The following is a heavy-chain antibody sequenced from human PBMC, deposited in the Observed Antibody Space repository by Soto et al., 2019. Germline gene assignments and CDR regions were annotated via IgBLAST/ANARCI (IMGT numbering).Heavy chain of an antibody. CDR3: ARVNHDSSGYYFTHFQH. V-gene: IGHV1-2*02. D-gene: IGHD3-22*01. Sequence: ASVKVSCKASGYTFTGYYMHWVRQAPGQGLEWMGWINPNSGGTNYAQKFQGRVTMTRDMSISTAYMELSRLRSDDTAVYYCARVNHDSSGYYFTHFQHWGQGTLVTVSS. J-gene: IGHJ1*01. CDR2: INPNSGGT. CDR1: GYTFTGYY.